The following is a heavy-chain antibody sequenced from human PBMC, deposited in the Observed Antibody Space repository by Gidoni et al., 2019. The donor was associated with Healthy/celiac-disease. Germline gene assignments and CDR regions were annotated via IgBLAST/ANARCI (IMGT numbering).Heavy chain of an antibody. Sequence: EVQLVASGGGLVQPGGSLRLPGAPSGFPFSSYWMHWVRQAPGKGLVWVSRINSDGSSTSYADSVKGRFTISRDNAKNTLYLQMNSLRAEDTAVYYCARDREVITGFDYWGQGTLVTVSS. CDR1: GFPFSSYW. CDR3: ARDREVITGFDY. V-gene: IGHV3-74*01. D-gene: IGHD3-10*01. CDR2: INSDGSST. J-gene: IGHJ4*02.